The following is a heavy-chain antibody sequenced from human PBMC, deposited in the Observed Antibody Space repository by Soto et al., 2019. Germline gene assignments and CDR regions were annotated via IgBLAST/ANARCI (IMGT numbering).Heavy chain of an antibody. CDR1: GFDFSNYE. V-gene: IGHV3-48*03. CDR2: ISSSGNII. D-gene: IGHD6-6*01. J-gene: IGHJ6*02. CDR3: ARISVESSSFRLYYYGMDV. Sequence: EVQLVQSGGGLIQPGGSLRLTCAASGFDFSNYEMNWVRQAPGKGLEWVSYISSSGNIIYYADSVKGRFIISRDNSKNAVYLQMSSLRAEDTAIYHCARISVESSSFRLYYYGMDVWGQGTTVTVS.